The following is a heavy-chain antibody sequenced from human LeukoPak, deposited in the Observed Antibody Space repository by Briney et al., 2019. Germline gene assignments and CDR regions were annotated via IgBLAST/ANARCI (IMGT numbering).Heavy chain of an antibody. CDR3: ARGRPHGNDY. CDR1: GFILSDHY. Sequence: PGGSLRLSCAASGFILSDHYIDWVRQAPGKGLEWVGRTRNKANSYTTEYAASVKGRFTISRDDPKNLLYLQMNSLRVEDTAVYYCARGRPHGNDYWGQGTLVTVSS. V-gene: IGHV3-72*01. CDR2: TRNKANSYTT. D-gene: IGHD4-23*01. J-gene: IGHJ4*02.